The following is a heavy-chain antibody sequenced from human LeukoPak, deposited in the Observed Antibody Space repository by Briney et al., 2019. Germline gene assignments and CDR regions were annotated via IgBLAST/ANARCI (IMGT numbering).Heavy chain of an antibody. CDR1: GYTFTSYY. V-gene: IGHV1-46*01. CDR2: INPSGGST. CDR3: ARDGEYSSSSGKSWGYYMDV. D-gene: IGHD6-6*01. J-gene: IGHJ6*03. Sequence: ASVKVSCKVSGYTFTSYYMHWVRQAPGQGLERMGIINPSGGSTSYAQKFQGRVTMTRDMSTSTVYMELSSLRSEDTAVYYCARDGEYSSSSGKSWGYYMDVWGKGTTVTVSS.